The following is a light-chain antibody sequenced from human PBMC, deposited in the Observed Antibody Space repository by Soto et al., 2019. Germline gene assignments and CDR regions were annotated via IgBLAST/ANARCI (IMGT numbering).Light chain of an antibody. CDR3: CSYAGSYTDYV. CDR2: DVS. Sequence: QSALTQPRSVSGSPGQSVTISCTGTSSDVGGYNYVSWYQQHPGKAPKLMIYDVSKRPSGVAYRFSGSKSGNTASLTISGHHDEQEADYYCCSYAGSYTDYVFGTGTKLTVL. V-gene: IGLV2-11*01. CDR1: SSDVGGYNY. J-gene: IGLJ1*01.